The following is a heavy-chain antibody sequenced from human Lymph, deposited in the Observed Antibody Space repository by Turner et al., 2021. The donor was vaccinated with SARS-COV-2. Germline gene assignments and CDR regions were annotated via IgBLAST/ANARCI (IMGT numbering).Heavy chain of an antibody. D-gene: IGHD3-10*01. CDR2: ISYDGSNK. CDR3: AKDGGGYFDY. Sequence: QVKLVESGGGVVQPGRSLRISCAASGFTFSSYGMHWVRQAPGKGLECVAVISYDGSNKSYADSVKGLFTISRDNSKNTLYLQMNSLRAEDTAVYYCAKDGGGYFDYWGQGTLVTVSS. V-gene: IGHV3-30*18. J-gene: IGHJ4*02. CDR1: GFTFSSYG.